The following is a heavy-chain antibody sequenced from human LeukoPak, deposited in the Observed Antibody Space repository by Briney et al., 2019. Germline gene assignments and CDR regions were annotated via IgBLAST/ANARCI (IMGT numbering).Heavy chain of an antibody. CDR1: GFTFSSYW. V-gene: IGHV3-74*01. D-gene: IGHD4-17*01. CDR3: ARATMTTDY. CDR2: INTDGSST. J-gene: IGHJ4*02. Sequence: PGGSLRLSCAASGFTFSSYWMHWVRHAPGKGLVWVSRINTDGSSTSYADSVKGRFAISRDNAKNTLYLQMNSLRAEDTAVYYCARATMTTDYWGQGTLVTVSS.